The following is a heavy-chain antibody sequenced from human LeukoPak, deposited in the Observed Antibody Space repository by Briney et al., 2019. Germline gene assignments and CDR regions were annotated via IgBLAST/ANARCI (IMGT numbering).Heavy chain of an antibody. Sequence: PVGSLRLSCAASGFTFSSYAMSWVRQAPGKGLEWVSAISGSGGSTYYADSVKGRFTISRDNSKNTLYLQMNSLRAEDTAVYYCAKDIHQQLVRGPSDYWGQGTLVTVSS. D-gene: IGHD6-13*01. CDR1: GFTFSSYA. CDR3: AKDIHQQLVRGPSDY. CDR2: ISGSGGST. V-gene: IGHV3-23*01. J-gene: IGHJ4*02.